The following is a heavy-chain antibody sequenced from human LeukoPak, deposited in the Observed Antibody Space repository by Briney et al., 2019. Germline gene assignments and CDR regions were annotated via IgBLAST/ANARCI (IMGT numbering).Heavy chain of an antibody. J-gene: IGHJ4*02. CDR2: INHSGST. CDR1: GGSFSGYY. V-gene: IGHV4-34*01. D-gene: IGHD3-3*01. Sequence: SETLSLTCAVYGGSFSGYYWSWIRQPPGKGLEWIGEINHSGSTNYNPSLKSRVTISVDTSKNQSSLKLSSVTAADTAVYYCAGRFLEWLLDYWGQGSLVTVSS. CDR3: AGRFLEWLLDY.